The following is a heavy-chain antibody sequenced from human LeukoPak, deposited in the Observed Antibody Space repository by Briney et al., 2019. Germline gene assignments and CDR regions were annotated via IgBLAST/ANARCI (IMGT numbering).Heavy chain of an antibody. D-gene: IGHD3-16*01. V-gene: IGHV3-7*03. Sequence: GGSLRLSCAASGFTFSSYWMSWVRQAPGKGLEWVANIKQDGSEKYYADSVKGRFTISRDNAKNSLYLQMNSLRAEDTALYYCAKDFHRLGEFDAFDIWGQGTMVTVSS. CDR3: AKDFHRLGEFDAFDI. CDR1: GFTFSSYW. J-gene: IGHJ3*02. CDR2: IKQDGSEK.